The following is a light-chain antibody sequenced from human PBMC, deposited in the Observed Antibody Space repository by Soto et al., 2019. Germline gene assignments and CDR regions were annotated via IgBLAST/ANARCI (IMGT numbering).Light chain of an antibody. CDR2: GAS. CDR1: PSVSSSY. V-gene: IGKV3D-7*01. Sequence: EIVMTQSPATLSLSPGERATLSCKASPSVSSSYLSWYQQKPGQAPRLLIYGASTRATGIPARFSGSGSGTDFTLTISSLQPEDFAVYYCQQDYNFPWTFGQGTKVEIK. CDR3: QQDYNFPWT. J-gene: IGKJ1*01.